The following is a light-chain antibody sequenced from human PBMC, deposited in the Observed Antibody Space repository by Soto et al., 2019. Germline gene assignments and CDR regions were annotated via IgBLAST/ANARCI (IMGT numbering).Light chain of an antibody. V-gene: IGLV1-47*01. J-gene: IGLJ3*02. Sequence: QSVLTQPPSASETPGQRVTISCSGSTSNIGSNYVYWYQQFPGTTPKLLIYMNNQRPSGVPDRFSGSKSGTSASLAISGLRSEDEADYYCAAWDESLSGWVFGGGTKLTVL. CDR2: MNN. CDR1: TSNIGSNY. CDR3: AAWDESLSGWV.